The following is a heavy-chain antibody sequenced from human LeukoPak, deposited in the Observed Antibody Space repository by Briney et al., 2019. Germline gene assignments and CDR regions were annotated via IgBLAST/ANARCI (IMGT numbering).Heavy chain of an antibody. V-gene: IGHV4-59*01. D-gene: IGHD3-22*01. CDR1: GGSISSYY. CDR2: IYYSGST. J-gene: IGHJ3*02. Sequence: SETLSLTCTVSGGSISSYYWSWIRQPPGKGLEWIGYIYYSGSTNYNPSLKSRVTISVDTSKNQFSLKLSSVTAADTAVYYCASHYDSSGYKAFDIWGQGTMVTVSS. CDR3: ASHYDSSGYKAFDI.